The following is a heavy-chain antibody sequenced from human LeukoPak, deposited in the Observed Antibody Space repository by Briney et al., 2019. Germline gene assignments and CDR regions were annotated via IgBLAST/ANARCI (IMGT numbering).Heavy chain of an antibody. Sequence: QPGGSLRLSCAASGFTFSSYEMNWVRQAPGKGLEWVSYISSSGSTIYYADSVKGRFTISRDNAKNSLYLQMNSLRAEDTAVYYCARSLTPNSIESYYYDSSGYRGHYMDVWGKGTTVTVSS. CDR2: ISSSGSTI. CDR1: GFTFSSYE. V-gene: IGHV3-48*03. J-gene: IGHJ6*03. D-gene: IGHD3-22*01. CDR3: ARSLTPNSIESYYYDSSGYRGHYMDV.